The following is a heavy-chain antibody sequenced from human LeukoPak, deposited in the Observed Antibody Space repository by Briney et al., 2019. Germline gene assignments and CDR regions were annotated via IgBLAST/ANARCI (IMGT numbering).Heavy chain of an antibody. D-gene: IGHD3-9*01. CDR3: ARDYTGYFP. CDR1: GFTFSTYW. V-gene: IGHV3-7*03. CDR2: INQDGGEK. Sequence: PGGSLRLSCAGSGFTFSTYWMTWVRQAPGKGLEWVANINQDGGEKYYVDSVRGRFTTSRDNAKNSLYLQMNSLRAEDTAVYYCARDYTGYFPWGQGTPVIVSS. J-gene: IGHJ5*02.